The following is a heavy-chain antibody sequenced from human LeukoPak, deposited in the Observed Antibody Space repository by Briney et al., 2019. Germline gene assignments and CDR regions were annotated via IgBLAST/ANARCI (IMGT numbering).Heavy chain of an antibody. CDR1: GYTFTSYG. CDR2: INPNSGGT. V-gene: IGHV1-2*02. Sequence: ASVKVSCKASGYTFTSYGISWVRQAPGQGLEWVGWINPNSGGTNYAQKFQGRVTMTRDTSISTAYMELSRLRSDDTAVYYCARDLVQGIAVALLPYYMDVWGKGTTVTVSS. J-gene: IGHJ6*03. CDR3: ARDLVQGIAVALLPYYMDV. D-gene: IGHD6-19*01.